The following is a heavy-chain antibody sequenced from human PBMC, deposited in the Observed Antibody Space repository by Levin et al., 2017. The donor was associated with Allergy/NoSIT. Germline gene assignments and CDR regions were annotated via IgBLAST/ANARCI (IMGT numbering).Heavy chain of an antibody. CDR2: INHSGST. D-gene: IGHD3-10*01. CDR1: GGSFSGYY. Sequence: SSETLSLTCAVYGGSFSGYYWSWIRQPPGKGLEWIGEINHSGSTNYNPSLKSRGTISVDTSKNKFSLKLSSVPAAATAVYYCARGRLVRGACDYWGQGPLVTVSS. CDR3: ARGRLVRGACDY. J-gene: IGHJ4*02. V-gene: IGHV4-34*01.